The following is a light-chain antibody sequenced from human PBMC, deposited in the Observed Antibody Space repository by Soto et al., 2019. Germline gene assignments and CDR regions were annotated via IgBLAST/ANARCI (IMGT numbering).Light chain of an antibody. CDR1: QSISTC. Sequence: IPITQFRSTLYAAAVDSVPITCRASQSISTCLAWYQQEPGKAPKLLIYEASSSESGVPSRFSGSGSGTDFTLTINSLQSDDFATYYCQDYNGYSRGTFGPGTKVDIK. CDR2: EAS. J-gene: IGKJ3*01. CDR3: QDYNGYSRGT. V-gene: IGKV1-5*03.